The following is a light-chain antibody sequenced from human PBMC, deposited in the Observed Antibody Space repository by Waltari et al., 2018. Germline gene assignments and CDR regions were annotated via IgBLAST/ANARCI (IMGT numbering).Light chain of an antibody. CDR2: AAS. Sequence: DIPMTQSPSSLSASVGDRVTITCRARQSISSYLNWYPQKPGKAPKLLIYAASSLQSGVPSRFSGSGSGTDFTLTISSLQPEDFSTYYCQQSYSTPLTFGGGTKVEIK. J-gene: IGKJ4*01. CDR1: QSISSY. V-gene: IGKV1-39*01. CDR3: QQSYSTPLT.